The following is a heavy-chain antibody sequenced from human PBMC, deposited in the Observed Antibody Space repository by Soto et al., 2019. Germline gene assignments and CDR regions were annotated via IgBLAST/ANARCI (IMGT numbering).Heavy chain of an antibody. Sequence: PGGSLRLSCAASGFTFSSYSMNWVRQAPGKGLEWVSQISVSGTNTYYADSVKGRFAISRDNIKNNLYLQMNSLRAEDTAVYYCAKIRYDNINSDDAFDMWGQGTMVTVSS. J-gene: IGHJ3*02. CDR3: AKIRYDNINSDDAFDM. V-gene: IGHV3-48*01. CDR1: GFTFSSYS. CDR2: ISVSGTNT. D-gene: IGHD3-10*01.